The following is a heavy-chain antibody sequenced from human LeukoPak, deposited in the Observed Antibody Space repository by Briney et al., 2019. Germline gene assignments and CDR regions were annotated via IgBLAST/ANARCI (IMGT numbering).Heavy chain of an antibody. Sequence: ASVKVSCKASGYTFTSYGISWVRQAPGQGLEWMGWISAYNGNTNYAQKLQGRVTMTTDTSTSTAYMELRSLRSEDTAVYYCARDSSGGSYYYFDYWGQGTLVTVSS. D-gene: IGHD3-22*01. J-gene: IGHJ4*02. CDR3: ARDSSGGSYYYFDY. CDR1: GYTFTSYG. CDR2: ISAYNGNT. V-gene: IGHV1-18*01.